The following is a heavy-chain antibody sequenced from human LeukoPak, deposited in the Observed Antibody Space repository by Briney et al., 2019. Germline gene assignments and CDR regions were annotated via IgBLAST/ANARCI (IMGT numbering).Heavy chain of an antibody. V-gene: IGHV4-38-2*02. CDR1: GYSISSGYY. CDR3: ARDSGRSGALGYFDL. CDR2: IYHSGST. D-gene: IGHD7-27*01. J-gene: IGHJ2*01. Sequence: SETLSLTCTVSGYSISSGYYWGWIRQPPGQGLEWIGSIYHSGSTYYNPSLKSRVTISVDTSKNQFSLKLSSVTAADTAVYYCARDSGRSGALGYFDLWGRGTLVTVSS.